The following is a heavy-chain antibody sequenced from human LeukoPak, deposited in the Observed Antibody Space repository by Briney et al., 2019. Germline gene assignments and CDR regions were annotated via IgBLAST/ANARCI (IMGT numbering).Heavy chain of an antibody. V-gene: IGHV3-7*01. CDR1: GFTFSTYW. D-gene: IGHD1-1*01. CDR2: IKQDGSEK. J-gene: IGHJ6*03. CDR3: ARVRNDMNYYYYMDV. Sequence: GGSLRLSCAASGFTFSTYWMTWVRQAPGKGLEWVANIKQDGSEKYFVDSVKGRFTISRDNANNSLYLQMNSLRAEDTAVYYCARVRNDMNYYYYMDVWGKGTTVTVSS.